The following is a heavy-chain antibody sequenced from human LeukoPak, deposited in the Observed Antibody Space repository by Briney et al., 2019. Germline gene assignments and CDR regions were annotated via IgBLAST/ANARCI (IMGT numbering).Heavy chain of an antibody. V-gene: IGHV3-11*01. D-gene: IGHD3-10*01. CDR1: GFTLSDYY. CDR3: AGDGSGSYYNNPSPF. J-gene: IGHJ1*01. CDR2: ISSSGSTI. Sequence: PGGSLRLSCAASGFTLSDYYMSWIRQAPGKGLEWVSYISSSGSTIYYADSVKGRFTISRDNAKNSLYLQMNSLRAEDTAVYYCAGDGSGSYYNNPSPFWGQGTLVTVSS.